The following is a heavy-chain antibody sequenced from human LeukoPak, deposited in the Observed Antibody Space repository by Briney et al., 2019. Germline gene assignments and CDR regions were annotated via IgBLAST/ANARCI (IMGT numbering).Heavy chain of an antibody. Sequence: GGSLRLSCAASGFSVTSDYMGWVRQAPGKGLEWVSVIYRAGNTFYADSVKGRFTISRDNSKNTLYLQMDSLRAEDTAIYYCARDGAYTYGYAYYFEYWGQGTLVTVSS. CDR3: ARDGAYTYGYAYYFEY. CDR1: GFSVTSDY. J-gene: IGHJ4*02. V-gene: IGHV3-66*01. CDR2: IYRAGNT. D-gene: IGHD5-18*01.